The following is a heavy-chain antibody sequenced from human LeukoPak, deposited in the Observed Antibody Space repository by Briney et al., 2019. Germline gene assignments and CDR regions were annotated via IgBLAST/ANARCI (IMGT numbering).Heavy chain of an antibody. V-gene: IGHV3-21*01. Sequence: PGGSLRLSCAASGFTFSSYSMNWVRQAPGKGLEWASSISSSSSYIYYADSVKGRFTISRDDAKNSLYLQMNSLRAEDTAVYYCAREDDFWSGYPNIWGQGTMVTVSS. CDR2: ISSSSSYI. D-gene: IGHD3-3*01. J-gene: IGHJ3*02. CDR3: AREDDFWSGYPNI. CDR1: GFTFSSYS.